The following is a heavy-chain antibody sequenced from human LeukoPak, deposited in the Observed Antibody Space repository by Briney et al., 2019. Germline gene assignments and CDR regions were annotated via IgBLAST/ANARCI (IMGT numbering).Heavy chain of an antibody. Sequence: GGSVRLSCAASGFTFSSYAMSWVRQAPGKGLEWVACISGSCGNTYYADFVKGRFTISRDNSKNTLYLQMNRLRAEDTAVYYCAKGGWEYYDFWSGSSFDYWGQGTLVTVSS. V-gene: IGHV3-23*01. J-gene: IGHJ4*02. CDR1: GFTFSSYA. D-gene: IGHD3-3*01. CDR2: ISGSCGNT. CDR3: AKGGWEYYDFWSGSSFDY.